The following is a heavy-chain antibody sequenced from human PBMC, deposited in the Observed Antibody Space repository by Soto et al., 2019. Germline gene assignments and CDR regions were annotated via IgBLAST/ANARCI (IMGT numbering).Heavy chain of an antibody. CDR2: IYYSGST. V-gene: IGHV4-39*01. D-gene: IGHD2-15*01. CDR1: GGSISSSSYY. Sequence: SETLSLTCTVSGGSISSSSYYWGWIRQPPGKGLEWIGSIYYSGSTYYNPSLKSRVTISVDTSKNQFSLKLSSVTAADTAVYYCATLIGNSWLDYWGQGTLVT. J-gene: IGHJ4*02. CDR3: ATLIGNSWLDY.